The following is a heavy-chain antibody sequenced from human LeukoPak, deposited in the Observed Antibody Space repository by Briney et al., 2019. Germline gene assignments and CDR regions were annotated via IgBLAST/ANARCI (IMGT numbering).Heavy chain of an antibody. CDR2: IKQDGSEK. J-gene: IGHJ6*02. D-gene: IGHD1-14*01. V-gene: IGHV3-7*03. Sequence: GGSLRLSCAASGFTFSSYWMSWVRQAPGKGLEWVANIKQDGSEKYYVDSVKGRFTISRDNAKNSLYLQMNSLRAEDTAVYYCARDYHRYYYYYYGMDVWGQGTTVTVSS. CDR3: ARDYHRYYYYYYGMDV. CDR1: GFTFSSYW.